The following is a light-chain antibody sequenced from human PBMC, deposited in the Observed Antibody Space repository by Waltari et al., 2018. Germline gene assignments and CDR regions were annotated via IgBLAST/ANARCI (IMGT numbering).Light chain of an antibody. J-gene: IGKJ1*01. CDR3: QQTYSSPT. Sequence: DIQMTQSPSSLSASVGDRVIITCRASQSISTYLNWYQQKPGKAPNLLIFAASSLRSGVPSRFSGRGSGTDFTLTISSLHPGDFATYFGQQTYSSPTFGQGTNVEIK. CDR2: AAS. V-gene: IGKV1-39*01. CDR1: QSISTY.